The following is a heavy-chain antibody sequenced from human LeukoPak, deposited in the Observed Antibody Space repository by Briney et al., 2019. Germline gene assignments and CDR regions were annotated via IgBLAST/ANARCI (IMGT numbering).Heavy chain of an antibody. CDR1: GYSISSSYY. Sequence: PSETLSLTCTVSGYSISSSYYWGWIRQPPGKGLEWIGSIYHSGNTYYNPSLKSRVTISLDTSKNQFSLKLSSVTAADTAMYYCARVRICGGDCYSFDPWGQGTLVTVSS. D-gene: IGHD2-21*02. J-gene: IGHJ5*02. CDR2: IYHSGNT. V-gene: IGHV4-38-2*02. CDR3: ARVRICGGDCYSFDP.